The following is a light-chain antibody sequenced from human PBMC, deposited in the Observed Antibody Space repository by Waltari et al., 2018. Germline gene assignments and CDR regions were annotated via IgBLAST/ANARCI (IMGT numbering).Light chain of an antibody. CDR1: GSNIGAGFD. CDR2: GNN. J-gene: IGLJ3*02. Sequence: QSVLTPPPSVSGAPGQRVTISCTGSGSNIGAGFDVPWYQQLPGTAPKLLVYGNNSRPSGVPDRFSASKSGTSASLAITGLQAEDEADYYCQSYDSSLTGSWVFGGGTKLTVL. V-gene: IGLV1-40*01. CDR3: QSYDSSLTGSWV.